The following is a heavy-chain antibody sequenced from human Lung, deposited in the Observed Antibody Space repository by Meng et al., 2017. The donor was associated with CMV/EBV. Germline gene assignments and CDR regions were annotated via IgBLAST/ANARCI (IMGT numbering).Heavy chain of an antibody. Sequence: GESXKISXAASGFTFSNYAMNWVRQAPGKGLEWVSVIYSDGSSTYYADSVKGRFTISRDNSKNTLDLQMNSLRAEDTAVYYCAKGDDSGWSPFDYWGQGTLVTVLL. D-gene: IGHD3-22*01. V-gene: IGHV3-23*03. CDR3: AKGDDSGWSPFDY. J-gene: IGHJ4*02. CDR1: GFTFSNYA. CDR2: IYSDGSST.